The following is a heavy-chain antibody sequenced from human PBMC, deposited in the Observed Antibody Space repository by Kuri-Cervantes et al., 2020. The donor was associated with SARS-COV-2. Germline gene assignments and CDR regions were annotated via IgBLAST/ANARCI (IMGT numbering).Heavy chain of an antibody. CDR1: GYTFTTYV. CDR2: ISTYNANA. CDR3: AGGFDYGDYPYYYGMHV. Sequence: ASVTVSCKASGYTFTTYVITWVRQAPGQGLEWMGWISTYNANADYAQKLQGRVTMTTDTSTSTAYMELRSLRSDDTAIYYCAGGFDYGDYPYYYGMHVWGQGTTVTVSS. J-gene: IGHJ6*02. D-gene: IGHD4-17*01. V-gene: IGHV1-18*04.